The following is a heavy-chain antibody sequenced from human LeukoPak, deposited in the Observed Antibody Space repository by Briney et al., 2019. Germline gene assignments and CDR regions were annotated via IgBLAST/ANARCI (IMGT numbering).Heavy chain of an antibody. Sequence: ASVKVSCKASGYTFTSYGISWVRQAPGQGLEWMGWISAYNGNTNYAQKLQGRVTMTTDTSTSTAYMELRSLRSDDTAVYYCVREYSSSAAYYYYYYYMDVWGKGTTVTVSS. CDR2: ISAYNGNT. D-gene: IGHD6-6*01. CDR1: GYTFTSYG. V-gene: IGHV1-18*01. CDR3: VREYSSSAAYYYYYYYMDV. J-gene: IGHJ6*03.